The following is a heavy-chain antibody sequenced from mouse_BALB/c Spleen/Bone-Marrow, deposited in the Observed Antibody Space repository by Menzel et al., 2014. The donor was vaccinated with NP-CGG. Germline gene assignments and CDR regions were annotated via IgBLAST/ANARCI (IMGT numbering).Heavy chain of an antibody. CDR2: INLSNGGT. D-gene: IGHD2-4*01. CDR1: GYTFTSYY. CDR3: TRGDDYDEEFAY. J-gene: IGHJ3*01. V-gene: IGHV1S81*02. Sequence: QVQLQQPGAELVKPGASVKLSCKASGYTFTSYYMYWVKQRPGQGLEWIGGINLSNGGTDFNEKFKSKATLTVDKSSSTAYMQLSSLTSEDSAVYYCTRGDDYDEEFAYWGQGTLVTVSA.